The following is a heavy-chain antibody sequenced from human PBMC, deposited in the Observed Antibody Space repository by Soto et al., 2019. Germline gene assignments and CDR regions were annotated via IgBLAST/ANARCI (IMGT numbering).Heavy chain of an antibody. V-gene: IGHV4-59*01. D-gene: IGHD3-10*01. CDR2: IYYNGFT. J-gene: IGHJ4*02. CDR3: ARGSYFYYCDY. CDR1: GGSISSYY. Sequence: PSETLSLTCTVSGGSISSYYWSWIRQPPGKGLEWIGYIYYNGFTDYHPSLKSRVTISLDTSKNQFSLKLSSVTAADTAVYYCARGSYFYYCDYWGQGTLVTVSS.